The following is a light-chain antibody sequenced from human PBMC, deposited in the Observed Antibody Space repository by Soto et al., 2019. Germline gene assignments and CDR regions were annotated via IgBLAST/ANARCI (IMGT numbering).Light chain of an antibody. J-gene: IGKJ1*01. CDR2: GAS. CDR1: QSVSSN. V-gene: IGKV3-15*01. Sequence: EVGMTQSPATLSVSPWEKARICWRASQSVSSNLAWYQQKPGQTPRLLMYGASTRATGIPVRFSGSGSGTEFTLTISRLQPEDFATYYCQQSFVTPRTFGQGTKVDIK. CDR3: QQSFVTPRT.